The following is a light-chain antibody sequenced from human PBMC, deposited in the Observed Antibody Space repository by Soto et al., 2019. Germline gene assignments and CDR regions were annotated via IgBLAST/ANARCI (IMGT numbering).Light chain of an antibody. CDR3: QQRSNWPIT. V-gene: IGKV3-11*01. J-gene: IGKJ5*01. Sequence: EIVLTQSPATLSLSPGERATLSCRASQSVSNFLAWYQQKPGQAPRLLIYDTSNRATGIPARFSGSGSGTDFTLTINNLEPEDFALYYCQQRSNWPITFGQGTRLEIK. CDR2: DTS. CDR1: QSVSNF.